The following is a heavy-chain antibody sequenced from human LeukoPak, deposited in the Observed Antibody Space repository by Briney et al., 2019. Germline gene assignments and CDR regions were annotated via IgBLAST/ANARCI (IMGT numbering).Heavy chain of an antibody. Sequence: PSETLSPTCAVYGGSFSGYYWSWIRQPPGKGLEWIGEINHSGSTNYNPSLKSRVTISVDTSKNQFSLKLSSVTAADTAVYYCALAGKRDDDAFDIWGQGTMVTVSS. CDR3: ALAGKRDDDAFDI. CDR2: INHSGST. V-gene: IGHV4-34*01. D-gene: IGHD6-19*01. CDR1: GGSFSGYY. J-gene: IGHJ3*02.